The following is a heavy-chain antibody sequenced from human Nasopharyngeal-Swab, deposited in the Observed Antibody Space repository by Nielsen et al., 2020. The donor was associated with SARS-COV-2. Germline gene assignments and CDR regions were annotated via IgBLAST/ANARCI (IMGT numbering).Heavy chain of an antibody. V-gene: IGHV3-48*03. D-gene: IGHD2-8*02. Sequence: SLNISCAASGFTFSSSEMTWVRQSPGKGLEWVSYISSSGNTMYFADSVKGRFTISRDNAKNSLYLQMDSLRAEDTAVYYCARGTGGSYFDSWGQGTLVTVSS. J-gene: IGHJ4*02. CDR3: ARGTGGSYFDS. CDR1: GFTFSSSE. CDR2: ISSSGNTM.